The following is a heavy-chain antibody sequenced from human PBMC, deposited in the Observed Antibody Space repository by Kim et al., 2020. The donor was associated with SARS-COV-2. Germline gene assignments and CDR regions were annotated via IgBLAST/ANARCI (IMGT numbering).Heavy chain of an antibody. V-gene: IGHV3-30*02. Sequence: VKGRFTIYRDNSKNTLYLQMNSLRAEDTAVYYCAKSMVRGVIISVYYGMDVWGQGTTVTVSS. D-gene: IGHD3-10*01. CDR3: AKSMVRGVIISVYYGMDV. J-gene: IGHJ6*02.